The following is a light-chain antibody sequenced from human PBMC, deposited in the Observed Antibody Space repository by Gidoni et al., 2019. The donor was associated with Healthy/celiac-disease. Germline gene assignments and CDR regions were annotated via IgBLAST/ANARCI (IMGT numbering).Light chain of an antibody. V-gene: IGKV1-5*03. CDR3: QQYNSYSGT. Sequence: DIQMTQSPSTLSASVGARATITCRASQSISSWLAWYQQKPGKAPKLLIYKASSLESGVPSRFSGSGSGTEFTLTISSLQPDDFATYYCQQYNSYSGTFXXXTKVEIK. J-gene: IGKJ1*01. CDR2: KAS. CDR1: QSISSW.